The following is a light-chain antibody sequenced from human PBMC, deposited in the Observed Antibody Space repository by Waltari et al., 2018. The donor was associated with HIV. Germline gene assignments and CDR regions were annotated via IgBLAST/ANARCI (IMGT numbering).Light chain of an antibody. Sequence: DIQMTQSPSTLSASVGDRVPITCRASQSIGNWLAWYQQKPGTAPNLLIFEASTLESGVPSRFSGSGSGTEFTLTISSLQPDDFATYCCQHYISHAASVTFGRGTKLESK. CDR1: QSIGNW. CDR2: EAS. V-gene: IGKV1-5*03. J-gene: IGKJ2*01. CDR3: QHYISHAASVT.